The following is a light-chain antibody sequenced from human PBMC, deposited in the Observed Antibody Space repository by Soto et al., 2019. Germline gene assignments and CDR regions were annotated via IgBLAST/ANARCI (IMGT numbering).Light chain of an antibody. V-gene: IGKV3-15*01. CDR3: QQYNIWPQT. J-gene: IGKJ1*01. CDR2: GAS. Sequence: VMTQSPATLSVSPGERATLSCRASQNLRSSLAWYQQKPGQAPRLLIYGASTRATCIPARFSGSGSGTEFTLTISSLQSEDFAVYFCQQYNIWPQTFGQGTKVDIK. CDR1: QNLRSS.